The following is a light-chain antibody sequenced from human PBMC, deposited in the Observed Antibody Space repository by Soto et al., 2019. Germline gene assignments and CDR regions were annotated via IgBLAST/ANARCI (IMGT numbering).Light chain of an antibody. CDR2: RDD. CDR1: RGSVASNY. V-gene: IGLV6-57*03. J-gene: IGLJ2*01. Sequence: NFMLTQPNSVSESPGKTITISCARDRGSVASNYVQWFQQRPGSAPTTLIYRDDQRPSGVPDRFSASVDSSSNSASLTISGLKTEDEAVYYCHTYDRTNVVFGGGTKLTVL. CDR3: HTYDRTNVV.